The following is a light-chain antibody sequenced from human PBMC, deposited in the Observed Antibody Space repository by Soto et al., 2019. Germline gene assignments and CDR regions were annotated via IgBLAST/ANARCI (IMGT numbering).Light chain of an antibody. CDR1: QSISSW. CDR3: QPDNTYRVGLS. J-gene: IGKJ5*01. Sequence: LCASIRKSLTISCRASQSISSWLAWYQQKPGKAPKLLIYDASSLESGVPSRFSGSGSGTEFSITISSLQPDVLATFSCQPDNTYRVGLSSAQGTRLEIK. CDR2: DAS. V-gene: IGKV1-5*01.